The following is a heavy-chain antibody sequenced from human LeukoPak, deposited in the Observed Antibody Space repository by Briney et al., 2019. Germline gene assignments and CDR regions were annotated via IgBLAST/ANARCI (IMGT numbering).Heavy chain of an antibody. CDR3: AKDPYFDWLGVDY. D-gene: IGHD3-9*01. J-gene: IGHJ4*02. Sequence: GGSLRLSCAASGFTFSTYAMSWVRQAPGKGLEWVSAITGSGDSTYYADSVRGRFTISRDNSKNTLYLQMNSLRAEDTAVYYCAKDPYFDWLGVDYWGQGTLVTVSS. CDR2: ITGSGDST. CDR1: GFTFSTYA. V-gene: IGHV3-23*01.